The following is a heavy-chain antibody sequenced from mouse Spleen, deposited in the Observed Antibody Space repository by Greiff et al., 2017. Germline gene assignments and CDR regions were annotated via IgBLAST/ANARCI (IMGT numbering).Heavy chain of an antibody. Sequence: QVQLQQSGAELVRPGASVTLSCKASGYTFTDYEMHWVKQTPVHGLEWIGAIDPETGGTAYNQKFKGKAILTADKSSSTAYMELRSLTSEDSAVYYCTGGNGKGFDYWGQGTTLTVSS. CDR1: GYTFTDYE. CDR2: IDPETGGT. J-gene: IGHJ2*01. CDR3: TGGNGKGFDY. D-gene: IGHD2-1*01. V-gene: IGHV1-15*01.